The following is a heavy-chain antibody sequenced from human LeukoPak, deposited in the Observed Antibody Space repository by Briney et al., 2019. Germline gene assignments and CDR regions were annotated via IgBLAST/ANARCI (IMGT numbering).Heavy chain of an antibody. Sequence: SVKVSCKASGGSFSNYVISRVRQAPGQGLEWMGGILPIFGTTDYAQKFQGRVTITVDQSTNTAYMELSSLRFDDTAVYYCARDRGQFDPWGQGTLVTVSS. V-gene: IGHV1-69*01. D-gene: IGHD3-10*01. CDR3: ARDRGQFDP. J-gene: IGHJ5*02. CDR2: ILPIFGTT. CDR1: GGSFSNYV.